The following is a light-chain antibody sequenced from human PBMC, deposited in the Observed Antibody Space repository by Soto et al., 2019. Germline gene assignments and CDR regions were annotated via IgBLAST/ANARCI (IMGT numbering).Light chain of an antibody. Sequence: QPVLTQPPSVSGAPGQRVTISCTGSSSNIGAGYDVHWYQQLPGTAPKLLIYGNSNRPSGVPDRFSGSKSGTSASLAITGLQAEDDDDYYCQSYDSSLSGYVFGTGTKLTVL. CDR3: QSYDSSLSGYV. V-gene: IGLV1-40*01. J-gene: IGLJ1*01. CDR2: GNS. CDR1: SSNIGAGYD.